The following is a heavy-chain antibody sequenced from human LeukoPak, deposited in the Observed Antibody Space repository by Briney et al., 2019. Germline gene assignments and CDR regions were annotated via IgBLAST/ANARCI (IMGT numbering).Heavy chain of an antibody. CDR2: ISSSGSTI. Sequence: GGSLRLSCAASRFTFSDYYMSWIRQAPGKGLEWVSYISSSGSTIYYADSVKGRFTISRDNAKNSLYLQMNSLRAEDTAVYYCARRKYYYGSFWFDPWGQGTLVTVSS. CDR3: ARRKYYYGSFWFDP. D-gene: IGHD3-10*01. J-gene: IGHJ5*02. V-gene: IGHV3-11*01. CDR1: RFTFSDYY.